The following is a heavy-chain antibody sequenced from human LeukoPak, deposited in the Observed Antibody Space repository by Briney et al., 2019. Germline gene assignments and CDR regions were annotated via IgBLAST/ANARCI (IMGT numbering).Heavy chain of an antibody. D-gene: IGHD3-3*01. CDR3: ARESEWLLNF. CDR2: IYHSGTA. CDR1: GFTFSSYE. Sequence: PGGSLRLSCAASGFTFSSYEMNWVRQAPGKGLEWIGSIYHSGTAYYNPSLESRATISVDTSKNQFSLKMSAVTAADTAVYYCARESEWLLNFWGQGTLVTVSS. V-gene: IGHV4-38-2*02. J-gene: IGHJ4*02.